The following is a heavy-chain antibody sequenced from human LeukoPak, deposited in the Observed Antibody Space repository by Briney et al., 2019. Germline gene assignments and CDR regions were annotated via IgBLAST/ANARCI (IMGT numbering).Heavy chain of an antibody. CDR1: GYTFTSYG. V-gene: IGHV1-3*01. CDR3: ARDQGGYDRDNYYYAMDV. J-gene: IGHJ6*02. Sequence: ASVKVSCKPSGYTFTSYGIHWVRQAPGQRLDWMGWINAGNGNTKYSQKFQGRATITRDTSASTVYMELSSLKSEDTALYYCARDQGGYDRDNYYYAMDVWGQGTTVTVSS. D-gene: IGHD5-12*01. CDR2: INAGNGNT.